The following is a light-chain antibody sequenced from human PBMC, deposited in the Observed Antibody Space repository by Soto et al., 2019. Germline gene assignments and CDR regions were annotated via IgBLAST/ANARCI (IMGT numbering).Light chain of an antibody. CDR2: ATS. J-gene: IGKJ3*01. CDR1: QTISRDD. Sequence: EIVLTQSPGTLSLSPGETATLSCWTSQTISRDDLAWYQQRPGQAPRLLVSATSRRATGIPDRFYGYGSGTDFTLTISSLEPEDFGVYYCYQYYTSPHTFGPGTRVDIK. CDR3: YQYYTSPHT. V-gene: IGKV3-20*01.